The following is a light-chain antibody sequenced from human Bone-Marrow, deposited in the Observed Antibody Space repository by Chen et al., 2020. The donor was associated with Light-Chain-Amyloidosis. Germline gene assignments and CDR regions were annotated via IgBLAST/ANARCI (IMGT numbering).Light chain of an antibody. CDR3: QSYQGSSQGV. J-gene: IGLJ3*02. CDR2: EDD. CDR1: SGSIATNY. Sequence: FLLTQPHSVSESPGNTVIISCTRSSGSIATNYVQWYQQRPGSSTTTVIYEDDQRPSGVQDRFSGSIDRSSNSASLTISGLKTEDEADYYCQSYQGSSQGVFGGGTKLTVL. V-gene: IGLV6-57*01.